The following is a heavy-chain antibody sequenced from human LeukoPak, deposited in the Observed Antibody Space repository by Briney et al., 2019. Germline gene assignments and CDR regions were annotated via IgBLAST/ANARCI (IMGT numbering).Heavy chain of an antibody. J-gene: IGHJ5*02. D-gene: IGHD6-13*01. Sequence: ASVKVSCKASGYTFTSYGISWVRQAPGQGLEWMGWISAYNGNTNYAQKLQGRVTMTTDTSTSTAYMELRSLRSGDTAVYYCARENIGYSSSWYWFDPWGQGTLVTVSS. V-gene: IGHV1-18*01. CDR2: ISAYNGNT. CDR3: ARENIGYSSSWYWFDP. CDR1: GYTFTSYG.